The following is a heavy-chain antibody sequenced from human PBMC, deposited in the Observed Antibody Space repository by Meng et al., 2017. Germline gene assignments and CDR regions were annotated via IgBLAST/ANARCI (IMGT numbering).Heavy chain of an antibody. V-gene: IGHV3-33*01. CDR2: IWYDGSNK. D-gene: IGHD5-18*01. Sequence: GGSLRLSCAASGFTLSSYGMHWVRQAPGKGLEWVAVIWYDGSNKYYADSVKGRFTISRNNSKNTLYLQMNSLRAENTAVYYCARDLTAMGEFDFDYWGQGTLVTVSS. J-gene: IGHJ4*02. CDR3: ARDLTAMGEFDFDY. CDR1: GFTLSSYG.